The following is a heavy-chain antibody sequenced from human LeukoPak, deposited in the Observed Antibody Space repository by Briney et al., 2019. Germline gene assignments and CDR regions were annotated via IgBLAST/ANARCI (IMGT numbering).Heavy chain of an antibody. CDR2: IYYSGST. CDR3: ARVNEDYFDY. J-gene: IGHJ4*02. CDR1: GGSISSYY. V-gene: IGHV4-59*01. Sequence: SETLPLTCTVSGGSISSYYRSWIRQPPGKGLEWIGYIYYSGSTNYNPSLKSRVTISVDTSKNQSSLKLSSVTAADTAVYYCARVNEDYFDYWGQGTLVTVSS.